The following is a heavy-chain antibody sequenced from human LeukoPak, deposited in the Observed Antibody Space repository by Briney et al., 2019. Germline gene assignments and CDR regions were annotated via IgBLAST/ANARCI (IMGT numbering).Heavy chain of an antibody. CDR3: ARDLGGDY. CDR1: GGSISSGGYS. Sequence: PSETLSLTCTVSGGSISSGGYSWSWIRQPPGKGLEWIGSIYYSGSTYYNPSLKSRVTISVDTSKNQFSLKLSSVTAADTAVYYCARDLGGDYWGQGTLVTVSS. V-gene: IGHV4-39*07. CDR2: IYYSGST. J-gene: IGHJ4*02. D-gene: IGHD1-26*01.